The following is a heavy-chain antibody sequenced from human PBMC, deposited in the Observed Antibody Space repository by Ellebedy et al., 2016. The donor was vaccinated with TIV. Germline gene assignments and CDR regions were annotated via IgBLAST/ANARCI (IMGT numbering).Heavy chain of an antibody. Sequence: MPSETLSLTCTVSGGSISSYYWSWIRQPPGKGLEWIGYIYYSGSTNYNPSPKSRVTISVDTSKNQFSLKLSSVTAADTAVYYCARALGYCSGGSCYEVRLDYWGQGTLVTVSS. CDR2: IYYSGST. V-gene: IGHV4-59*01. CDR1: GGSISSYY. J-gene: IGHJ4*02. CDR3: ARALGYCSGGSCYEVRLDY. D-gene: IGHD2-15*01.